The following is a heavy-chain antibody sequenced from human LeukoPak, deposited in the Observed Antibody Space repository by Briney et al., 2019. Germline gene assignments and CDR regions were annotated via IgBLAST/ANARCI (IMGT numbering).Heavy chain of an antibody. D-gene: IGHD1-7*01. V-gene: IGHV4-39*07. CDR1: GGSVSSSSYY. CDR3: ARGNWNYASFWFDP. Sequence: PSETLSLTCTVSGGSVSSSSYYWGWIRQPPGKGLEWIGSIYYSGSTYYNTSLQSRVTISVDTSKKQFSLTLSSVTAADTAVYYCARGNWNYASFWFDPWGQGTLVTVSS. J-gene: IGHJ5*02. CDR2: IYYSGST.